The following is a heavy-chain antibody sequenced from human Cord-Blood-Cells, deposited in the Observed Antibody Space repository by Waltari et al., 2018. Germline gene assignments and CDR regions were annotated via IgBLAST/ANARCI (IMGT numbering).Heavy chain of an antibody. J-gene: IGHJ2*01. D-gene: IGHD6-19*01. CDR2: IYYSGST. V-gene: IGHV4-39*07. CDR1: GGSLSSSMYY. Sequence: QLQLQESGPGLVQPSETLSLTCTVSGGSLSSSMYYRGWFRHPPGKGLEWIGSIYYSGSTYYNPSLKSRVTISVDTSKNQFSLKLSSVTAADTAVYYCARQPAGARGYWYFDLWGRGTLVTVSS. CDR3: ARQPAGARGYWYFDL.